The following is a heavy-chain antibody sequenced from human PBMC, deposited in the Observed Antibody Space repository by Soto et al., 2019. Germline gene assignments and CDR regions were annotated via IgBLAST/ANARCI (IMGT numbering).Heavy chain of an antibody. J-gene: IGHJ5*01. CDR1: GFTFSSNG. CDR3: ARWVGGSMYDNSGKYDS. D-gene: IGHD3-22*01. CDR2: VAYDGSKT. V-gene: IGHV3-30*03. Sequence: VQLVESGGGVVQPGRSLRLTCAASGFTFSSNGMHWVRQARGKGLEWVALVAYDGSKTYYGDSVRGRFTISRDNSENTLYLQMNSLRAEDTAVYYCARWVGGSMYDNSGKYDSWGQGTLVTVSS.